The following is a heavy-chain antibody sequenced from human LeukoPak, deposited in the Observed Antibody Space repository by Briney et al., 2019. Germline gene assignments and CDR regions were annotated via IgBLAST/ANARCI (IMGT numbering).Heavy chain of an antibody. J-gene: IGHJ4*02. CDR2: ISAYNGNT. CDR3: ARDLGIVGATRVDY. Sequence: ASVTVSCKASGYTFTSYGISWVRQAPGQGLEWMGWISAYNGNTNYAQKLQGRVTMTTDTSTSTAYMELRSLRSDDTAVYYCARDLGIVGATRVDYWGQGTLVTVSS. D-gene: IGHD1-26*01. V-gene: IGHV1-18*01. CDR1: GYTFTSYG.